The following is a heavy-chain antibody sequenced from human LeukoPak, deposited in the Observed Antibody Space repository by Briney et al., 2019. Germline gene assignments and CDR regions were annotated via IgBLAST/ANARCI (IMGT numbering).Heavy chain of an antibody. J-gene: IGHJ4*02. V-gene: IGHV4-59*08. CDR3: ATLTTVVTAYYFDY. Sequence: SETLSPTCTVSGGSISSYYRSWIRQPPGKGLEWIGYIYYSGSTNYNPSLKSRVTISVDTSKSQFSLKLTSVTAADTAVYYCATLTTVVTAYYFDYWGQGTLVTVSS. D-gene: IGHD4-23*01. CDR1: GGSISSYY. CDR2: IYYSGST.